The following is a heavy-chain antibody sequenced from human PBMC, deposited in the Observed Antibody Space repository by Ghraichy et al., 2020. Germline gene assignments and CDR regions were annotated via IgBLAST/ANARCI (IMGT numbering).Heavy chain of an antibody. CDR1: GDIFTNHG. CDR2: IIPFFGVA. D-gene: IGHD4/OR15-4a*01. CDR3: ARPHDMTMVTTGPYHF. V-gene: IGHV1-69*10. J-gene: IGHJ4*02. Sequence: SVKVSCKASGDIFTNHGFAWVRQAPGRGLEWLGGIIPFFGVADYAQKFQGRVTITADKSTSTLYMEMDRLKSDDTAVYYCARPHDMTMVTTGPYHFWGQGTLVIVSS.